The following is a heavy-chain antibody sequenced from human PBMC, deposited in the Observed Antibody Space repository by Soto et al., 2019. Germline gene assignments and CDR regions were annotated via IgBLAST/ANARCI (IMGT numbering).Heavy chain of an antibody. Sequence: PGGSLRLSCAASGFTFSSYDMHWVRQATGKGLEWVSAIGTAGDTYYPGSVKGRFTISRENAKNSLYLQMNSLRAGDTAVYYCARDRVAATRGYYYYYGMDVWGQGTTVTVSS. J-gene: IGHJ6*02. CDR1: GFTFSSYD. CDR3: ARDRVAATRGYYYYYGMDV. D-gene: IGHD2-15*01. V-gene: IGHV3-13*01. CDR2: IGTAGDT.